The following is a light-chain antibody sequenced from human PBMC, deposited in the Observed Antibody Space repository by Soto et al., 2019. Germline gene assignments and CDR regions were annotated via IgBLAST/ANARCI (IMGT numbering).Light chain of an antibody. V-gene: IGKV3-11*01. J-gene: IGKJ1*01. CDR3: QQRSNWPGT. CDR2: DAS. CDR1: QSVSSY. Sequence: EIVLTQSPATLSLAPAERATLSCTASQSVSSYLAWYQQKNGQAPRLLIYDASNRATGIPARFSGSGYGTDFHLTISSLQTEDFAVYYCQQRSNWPGTFGQGTKVDIK.